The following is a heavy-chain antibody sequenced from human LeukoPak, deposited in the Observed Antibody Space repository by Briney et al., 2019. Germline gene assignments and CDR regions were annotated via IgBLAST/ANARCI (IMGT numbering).Heavy chain of an antibody. V-gene: IGHV1-69*13. J-gene: IGHJ6*02. CDR3: ARGRHSSSDSYYYYGMDV. CDR2: IIPIFGTA. CDR1: GGTFGSYA. D-gene: IGHD6-6*01. Sequence: SVKVSCKASGGTFGSYAISWVRQAPGQGLEWMGGIIPIFGTANYAQKFQGRVTITADESTSTAYMELSSLRSEDTAVYYCARGRHSSSDSYYYYGMDVWGQGTTVTVSS.